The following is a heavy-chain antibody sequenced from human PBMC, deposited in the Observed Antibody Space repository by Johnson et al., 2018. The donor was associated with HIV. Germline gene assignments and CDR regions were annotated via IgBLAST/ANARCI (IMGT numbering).Heavy chain of an antibody. V-gene: IGHV3-15*01. CDR2: ITRKIDGGTT. D-gene: IGHD2-15*01. J-gene: IGHJ3*02. CDR1: GFTFSNAW. CDR3: TTDLAAFGSGVFDI. Sequence: VQLVESGGGLVKPGGSLRLSCAASGFTFSNAWMSWVRQAPGKGLEWVGRITRKIDGGTTDYAAPVKGRFTISRDDSKNTLYLQMNSLNTEETAVYYCTTDLAAFGSGVFDIWGQGTMVTFSS.